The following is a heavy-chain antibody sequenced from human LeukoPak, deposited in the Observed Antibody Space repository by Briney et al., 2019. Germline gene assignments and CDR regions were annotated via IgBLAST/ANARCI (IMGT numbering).Heavy chain of an antibody. D-gene: IGHD3-16*02. V-gene: IGHV1-18*01. Sequence: RASVKVSCKASGYTFTSYGISWVRQAPGQGLEWMGWISAYNGNTNYAQKLQGRVTMTTDTSTSTAYMELRSLRSDDTAVYYCARGSRGELSLDFDYWGQGTLVTVSS. CDR1: GYTFTSYG. J-gene: IGHJ4*02. CDR2: ISAYNGNT. CDR3: ARGSRGELSLDFDY.